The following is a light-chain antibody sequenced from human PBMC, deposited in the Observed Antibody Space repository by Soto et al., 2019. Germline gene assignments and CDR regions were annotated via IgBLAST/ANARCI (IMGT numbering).Light chain of an antibody. J-gene: IGKJ2*01. CDR3: XXYSTTPPT. Sequence: DIVMTQSPDSLAVSLGERATINCKSSQSILYRSSNXXXLAWYKQNPGQPPKLLIYWASIRESGVPDRFSGXGXXXXXXXXXXXXXXEDVAVYHCXXYSTTPPTFGQGTKLEIK. CDR2: WAS. V-gene: IGKV4-1*01. CDR1: QSILYRSSNXXX.